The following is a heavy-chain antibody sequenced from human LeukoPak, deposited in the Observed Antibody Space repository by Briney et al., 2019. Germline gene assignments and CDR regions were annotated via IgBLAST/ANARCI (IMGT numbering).Heavy chain of an antibody. CDR3: ARGGRGYPNWFDP. CDR1: GYTFTGYY. V-gene: IGHV1-69*13. CDR2: IIPIFGTA. D-gene: IGHD3-22*01. J-gene: IGHJ5*02. Sequence: SVKVSCKASGYTFTGYYMHWVRQAPGQGLEWMGGIIPIFGTANYAQKFQGRVTITADESTSTAYMELSSLRSEDTAVYYCARGGRGYPNWFDPWGQGTLVTVSS.